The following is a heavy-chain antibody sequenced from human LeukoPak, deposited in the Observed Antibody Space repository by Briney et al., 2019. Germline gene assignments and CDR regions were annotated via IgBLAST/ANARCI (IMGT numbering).Heavy chain of an antibody. Sequence: PSETLSLTCAVYGGSFSGYYWSWIRQPPGKGLEWIGEINHSGSTNYNPSLKSRVTISVDTSKNQFSLKLSSVTAADTAVYYCARSSSWDWFDPWGQGTLVTVSS. CDR2: INHSGST. D-gene: IGHD6-13*01. CDR3: ARSSSWDWFDP. V-gene: IGHV4-34*01. J-gene: IGHJ5*02. CDR1: GGSFSGYY.